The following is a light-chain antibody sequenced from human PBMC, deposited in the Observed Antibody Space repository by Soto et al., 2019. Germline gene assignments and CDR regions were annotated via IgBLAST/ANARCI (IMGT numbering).Light chain of an antibody. V-gene: IGLV2-18*02. CDR2: EVS. Sequence: QSALTQPPSVSGSPGQSVTISCTGTSSDVGSYNRVSWYQQPPGTAPKLMIYEVSNRPSGVPDRFSGSKSGNTASLTISGLQAEDEADYSCSSYTSSSTHVVFGGGTKLTVL. CDR3: SSYTSSSTHVV. CDR1: SSDVGSYNR. J-gene: IGLJ2*01.